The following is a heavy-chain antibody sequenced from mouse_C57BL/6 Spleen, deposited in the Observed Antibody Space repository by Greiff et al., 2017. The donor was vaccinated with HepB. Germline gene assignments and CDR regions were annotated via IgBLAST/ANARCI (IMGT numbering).Heavy chain of an antibody. V-gene: IGHV5-17*01. J-gene: IGHJ4*01. Sequence: EVKLMESGGGLVKPGGSLKLSCAASGFTFSDYGMHWVRQAPEKGLEWVAYISSGSSTIYYADTVKGRFTISRDNAKNTLFLQMTSLRSEDTAMYYCGYAMDYWGQGTSVTVSS. CDR3: GYAMDY. CDR1: GFTFSDYG. CDR2: ISSGSSTI.